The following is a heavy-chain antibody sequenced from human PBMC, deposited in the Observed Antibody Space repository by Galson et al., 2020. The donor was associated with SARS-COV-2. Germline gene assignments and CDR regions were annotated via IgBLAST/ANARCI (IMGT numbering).Heavy chain of an antibody. D-gene: IGHD5-12*01. CDR3: TSSTIVATNYDY. J-gene: IGHJ4*02. V-gene: IGHV3-49*03. Sequence: GGSLRLSCTASGFTFGDYAMSWFRQAPGKGLEWVGFIRSKAYGGTTEYAASVKGRFTISRDDSKSIAYLQMNSLKTEDTAVYYCTSSTIVATNYDYWGQGTLVTVSS. CDR1: GFTFGDYA. CDR2: IRSKAYGGTT.